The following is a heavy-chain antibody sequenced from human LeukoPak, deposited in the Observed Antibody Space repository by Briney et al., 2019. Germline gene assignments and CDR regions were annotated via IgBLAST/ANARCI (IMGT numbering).Heavy chain of an antibody. CDR1: GFTFSSYA. V-gene: IGHV3-23*01. CDR3: AKVQGILTGYYLPYYYYGMDV. Sequence: GGSLRLSCAASGFTFSSYAMSWVRQAPGKGLEWVSAISGSGGTTYYAASVRGRFTISRDNSKNTLYLQMNSLRAEDKAVYYCAKVQGILTGYYLPYYYYGMDVWGQGTTVTVSS. CDR2: ISGSGGTT. D-gene: IGHD3-9*01. J-gene: IGHJ6*02.